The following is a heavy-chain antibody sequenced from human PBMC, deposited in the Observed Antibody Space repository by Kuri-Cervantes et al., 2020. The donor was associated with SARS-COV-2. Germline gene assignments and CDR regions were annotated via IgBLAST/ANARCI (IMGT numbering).Heavy chain of an antibody. CDR3: ARTRIAAAGTDAFDI. V-gene: IGHV1-46*01. J-gene: IGHJ3*02. CDR1: GYTFTSYG. D-gene: IGHD6-13*01. Sequence: ASVKVSCKASGYTFTSYGISWVRQAPGQGLEWMGIINPSGGSTSYAQKFQGRVTMTRDTSTSTVYMELSSLRSEDTAVYYCARTRIAAAGTDAFDIWGQGTMVTVSS. CDR2: INPSGGST.